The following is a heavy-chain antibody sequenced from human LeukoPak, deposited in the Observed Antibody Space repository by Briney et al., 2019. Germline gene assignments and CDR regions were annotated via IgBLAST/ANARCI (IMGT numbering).Heavy chain of an antibody. J-gene: IGHJ5*02. V-gene: IGHV3-53*05. CDR2: IYSGDNT. CDR1: GFTVSNNY. CDR3: ARGHNWFDP. Sequence: GGSLRLSCAASGFTVSNNYMSWVRQAPGKGLEWVSVIYSGDNTYYVESVKGRFTISRDNSKNTLFLQMNRLRAEDTAVYYCARGHNWFDPWGQGTLVTVSS.